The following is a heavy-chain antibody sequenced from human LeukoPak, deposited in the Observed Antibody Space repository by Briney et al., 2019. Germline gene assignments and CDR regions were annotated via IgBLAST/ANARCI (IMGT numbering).Heavy chain of an antibody. Sequence: ASVKVSCKASGYTFTGYYMHWVRQAPGQGLEWMGWINPNSGGTNYAQNFQGRVTMTRDTSISTVYMELSRLRSDDTAVYYCAREGECSTTSCYAVDYWGQGTLVTVSS. J-gene: IGHJ4*02. V-gene: IGHV1-2*02. CDR3: AREGECSTTSCYAVDY. CDR1: GYTFTGYY. D-gene: IGHD2-2*01. CDR2: INPNSGGT.